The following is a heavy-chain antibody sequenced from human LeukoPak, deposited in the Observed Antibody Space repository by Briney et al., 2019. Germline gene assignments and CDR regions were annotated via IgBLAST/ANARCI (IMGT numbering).Heavy chain of an antibody. Sequence: PSETLSLTCTVSGGSISSYYWSWIRQPPGKGLEWIGYIYYSGSTNYNPSLKSRVTISVDTSKNQFSLKLSSVTAADTAVYYCARTMLSTPYYFDYWGQGTLVTVSS. V-gene: IGHV4-59*08. D-gene: IGHD3-16*02. CDR2: IYYSGST. CDR1: GGSISSYY. J-gene: IGHJ4*02. CDR3: ARTMLSTPYYFDY.